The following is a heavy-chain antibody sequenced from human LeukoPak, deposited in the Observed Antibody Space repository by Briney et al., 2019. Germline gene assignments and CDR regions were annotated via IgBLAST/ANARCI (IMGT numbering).Heavy chain of an antibody. V-gene: IGHV4-34*01. D-gene: IGHD2-15*01. Sequence: KPSETLSLTCAVYGGSFSGYYWSWIRQPPGKGLEWIGEINHSGSTNYNPSLKSRVTISVDTSKNQFSLKLSSVTAADTAVYYCARGFKYCSGGSCSSPTDYWGQGTLVTVSS. J-gene: IGHJ4*02. CDR2: INHSGST. CDR1: GGSFSGYY. CDR3: ARGFKYCSGGSCSSPTDY.